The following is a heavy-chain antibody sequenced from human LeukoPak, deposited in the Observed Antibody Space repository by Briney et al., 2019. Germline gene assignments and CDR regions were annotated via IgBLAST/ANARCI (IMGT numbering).Heavy chain of an antibody. CDR3: ARTSPTAARGRLDP. J-gene: IGHJ5*02. CDR1: GYTFTSYG. V-gene: IGHV1-18*01. Sequence: ASVTVSCKASGYTFTSYGISWVRQAPGQGLEWMGWISAYNGNTNYAQKLQGRVTMTTDTSTGTAYMELRSLRSDDTAVYYCARTSPTAARGRLDPWGQGTLVTVSS. CDR2: ISAYNGNT. D-gene: IGHD6-6*01.